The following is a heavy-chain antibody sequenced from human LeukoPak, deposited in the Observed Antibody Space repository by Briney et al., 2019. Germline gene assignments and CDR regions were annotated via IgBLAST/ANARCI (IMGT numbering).Heavy chain of an antibody. V-gene: IGHV1-3*01. Sequence: ASVKVSCKASGYTFTSYAMHWVRQAPGQRLEWMGWINAGNGNTKYSQKFQGRVTITRDTSASTAYMELSSLRSEDTAVYYCATFGHSSGYYPANYWGQGTLVTVSS. J-gene: IGHJ4*02. CDR3: ATFGHSSGYYPANY. CDR2: INAGNGNT. D-gene: IGHD3-22*01. CDR1: GYTFTSYA.